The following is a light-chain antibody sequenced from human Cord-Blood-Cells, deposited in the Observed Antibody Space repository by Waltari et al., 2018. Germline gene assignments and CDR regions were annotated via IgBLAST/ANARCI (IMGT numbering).Light chain of an antibody. CDR2: DVS. CDR3: SSYTSSSTWV. CDR1: SSDAGGYNY. Sequence: QSALTQPASVSGSPGQSLTISCTGTSSDAGGYNYVSWYQQHPGKAPKLMIYDVSTRPSGVSNRFSGSKSGNTASLTISGLQAEDEADYYCSSYTSSSTWVFGGGTKLTVL. V-gene: IGLV2-14*01. J-gene: IGLJ3*02.